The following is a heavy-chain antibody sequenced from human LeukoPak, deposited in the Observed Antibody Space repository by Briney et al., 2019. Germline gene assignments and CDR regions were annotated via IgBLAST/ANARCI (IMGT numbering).Heavy chain of an antibody. V-gene: IGHV1-2*02. CDR2: INPNSGGT. J-gene: IGHJ4*02. CDR1: GYTFTGYY. CDR3: ARVAGDVITVPAFDY. D-gene: IGHD3-22*01. Sequence: ASVKVSCKASGYTFTGYYMHWVRQAPGQGLEWMGWINPNSGGTNYAQKFQGRVTMTRDTSISTAYMELSRLRSDDTAVYYCARVAGDVITVPAFDYWGQGTLVTVSS.